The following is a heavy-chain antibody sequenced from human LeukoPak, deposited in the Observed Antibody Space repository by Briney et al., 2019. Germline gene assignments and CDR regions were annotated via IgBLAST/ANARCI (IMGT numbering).Heavy chain of an antibody. Sequence: GGSLRLSCAASGFTFSSYSMNWVRQAPGKGLEWVSYISSSSSTIYYADSVKGRFTISRDNAKNSLYLQMNSLRAEDTAVYYCVRDDYDFWSGSSHWGQGTLVTVSS. D-gene: IGHD3-3*01. CDR2: ISSSSSTI. V-gene: IGHV3-48*01. CDR1: GFTFSSYS. J-gene: IGHJ1*01. CDR3: VRDDYDFWSGSSH.